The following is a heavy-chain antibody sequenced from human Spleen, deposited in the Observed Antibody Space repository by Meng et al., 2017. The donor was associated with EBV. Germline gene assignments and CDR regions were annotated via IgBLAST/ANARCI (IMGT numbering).Heavy chain of an antibody. CDR3: ARPYYDVLTGYYFFDY. CDR2: INAGNDNI. J-gene: IGHJ4*02. D-gene: IGHD3-9*01. V-gene: IGHV1-3*01. Sequence: QVQLVQSGAEVKKPGASVKVSCKASGYIFASYAMQWVRQAPGQRLEWMGWINAGNDNIKYSQNFQGRVTITSDTSASTAYMELSSLKSEDTAVHYCARPYYDVLTGYYFFDYWGQGTLVTVSS. CDR1: GYIFASYA.